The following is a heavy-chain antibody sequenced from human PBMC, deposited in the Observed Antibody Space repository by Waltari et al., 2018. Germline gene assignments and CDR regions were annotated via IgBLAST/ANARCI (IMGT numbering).Heavy chain of an antibody. V-gene: IGHV4-34*01. CDR2: INHSGST. Sequence: QVQLQQWGAGLLKPSETLSLTCAVYGGSFSGYYWSWIRQPPGKGLEWIGEINHSGSTNYNPSLKSRVTISVDTSKNQFSLKLSSVTAADTAVYYCARGTVTRLGYWGQGTLVTVSS. J-gene: IGHJ4*02. D-gene: IGHD4-17*01. CDR1: GGSFSGYY. CDR3: ARGTVTRLGY.